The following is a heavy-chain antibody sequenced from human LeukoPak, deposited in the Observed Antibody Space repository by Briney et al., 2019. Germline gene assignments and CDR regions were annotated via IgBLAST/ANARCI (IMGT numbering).Heavy chain of an antibody. V-gene: IGHV3-43*02. CDR3: AKPYYDFWSGYSAFDI. D-gene: IGHD3-3*01. CDR2: ISGDGGST. CDR1: GFTFDDYA. Sequence: QAGGSLRLSCAASGFTFDDYAMHWVRHAPGKGLEGVSLISGDGGSTYYADSVKGRFTISRDNSKNSLYLQMNSLRTEDTALYYCAKPYYDFWSGYSAFDIWGQGTMVTVSS. J-gene: IGHJ3*02.